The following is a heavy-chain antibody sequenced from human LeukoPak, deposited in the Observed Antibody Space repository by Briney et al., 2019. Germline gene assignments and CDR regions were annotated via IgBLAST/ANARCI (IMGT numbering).Heavy chain of an antibody. D-gene: IGHD3-16*01. V-gene: IGHV3-7*01. CDR1: GFTLSTYW. J-gene: IGHJ4*02. CDR3: ATWGAGGNS. CDR2: INPDGSGK. Sequence: GGSLRLSCEASGFTLSTYWMNWVRQVPGKGLDWVANINPDGSGKRYVDSVKGRFTIARDNADNSLSLQMNSLRAEDTAVYYCATWGAGGNSWGQGTLVTVSS.